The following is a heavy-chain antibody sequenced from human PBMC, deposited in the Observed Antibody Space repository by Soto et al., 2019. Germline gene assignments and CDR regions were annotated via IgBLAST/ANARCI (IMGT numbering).Heavy chain of an antibody. CDR1: GDSVSSNSAA. V-gene: IGHV6-1*01. CDR3: ARGSVDTAMENNWFDP. Sequence: PSQTLSLTCAISGDSVSSNSAAWNWIRQSPSRGLEWLGRTYYRSKWYNDYAVSVKSRITINPDTSKNQFSLQLNSVTPEDTAVYYCARGSVDTAMENNWFDPWGQGTLVTVSS. J-gene: IGHJ5*02. CDR2: TYYRSKWYN. D-gene: IGHD5-18*01.